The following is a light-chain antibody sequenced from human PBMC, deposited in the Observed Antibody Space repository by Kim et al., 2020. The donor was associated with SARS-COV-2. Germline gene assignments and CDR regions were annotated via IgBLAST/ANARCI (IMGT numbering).Light chain of an antibody. J-gene: IGLJ3*02. CDR1: NIGSKS. CDR2: YDS. V-gene: IGLV3-21*04. Sequence: SYELTQPPSVSVAPGKTARITCGGNNIGSKSVHWYQQKPGQAPVLVIYYDSDRPSGIPERFSGSNPGNTATLTISRVEAGDEADYYCQVWDSSSDHPVCGGGTQLTVL. CDR3: QVWDSSSDHPV.